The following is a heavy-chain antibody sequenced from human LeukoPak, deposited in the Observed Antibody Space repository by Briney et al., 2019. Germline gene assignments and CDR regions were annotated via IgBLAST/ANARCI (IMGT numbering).Heavy chain of an antibody. J-gene: IGHJ4*02. CDR1: GGTFSSYA. V-gene: IGHV1-69*05. CDR2: IIPIFGTA. D-gene: IGHD1-26*01. Sequence: GASVKVSCKASGGTFSSYAISWVRQAPGQGLEWMGGIIPIFGTANYAQKFQGRVTITTDESTGTAYMELSSLRSEDTAVYYCARGAMIVGATLDYWGQGTLVTVSS. CDR3: ARGAMIVGATLDY.